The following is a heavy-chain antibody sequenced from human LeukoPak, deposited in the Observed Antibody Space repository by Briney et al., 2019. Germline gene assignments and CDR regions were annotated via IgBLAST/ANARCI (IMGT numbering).Heavy chain of an antibody. V-gene: IGHV4-39*01. CDR3: ARRATYYYYMDV. J-gene: IGHJ6*03. CDR2: IYHNGST. Sequence: SETLSLTCTASGGSISSSGYYWGWIRRPPGKGPEWIGRIYHNGSTLYNPSLKSRVTISVDTSKNQFSLKVSSVTAADTAVYYCARRATYYYYMDVWGKGTTVTVSS. CDR1: GGSISSSGYY. D-gene: IGHD5-12*01.